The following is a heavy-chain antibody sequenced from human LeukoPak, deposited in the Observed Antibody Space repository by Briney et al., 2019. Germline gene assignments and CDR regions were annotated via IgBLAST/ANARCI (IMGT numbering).Heavy chain of an antibody. Sequence: GGTLRLSCAASGFTFRTFAMIWVRQPPGKGLEWVSSIFPSGSEIHYADSVRGRFSISRDNSKSTLSLQMNSLRAEDTAVYYCAKDWSGWYLWDYWGQGTLVTVSS. D-gene: IGHD6-19*01. CDR3: AKDWSGWYLWDY. V-gene: IGHV3-23*01. CDR1: GFTFRTFA. CDR2: IFPSGSEI. J-gene: IGHJ4*02.